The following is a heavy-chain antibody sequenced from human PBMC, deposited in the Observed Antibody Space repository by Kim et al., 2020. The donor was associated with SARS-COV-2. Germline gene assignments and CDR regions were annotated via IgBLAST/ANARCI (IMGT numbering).Heavy chain of an antibody. D-gene: IGHD5-18*01. J-gene: IGHJ4*02. Sequence: SETLSLTCAVYGGSFSGYYWSWIRQPPGKGLEWIGEINHSGSTNYNPSLKSRVTISVDTSKNQFSLKLSSVTAADTAVYYCARAPSVDTAMVTPPDYWGQGTLVTVSS. CDR2: INHSGST. CDR3: ARAPSVDTAMVTPPDY. V-gene: IGHV4-34*01. CDR1: GGSFSGYY.